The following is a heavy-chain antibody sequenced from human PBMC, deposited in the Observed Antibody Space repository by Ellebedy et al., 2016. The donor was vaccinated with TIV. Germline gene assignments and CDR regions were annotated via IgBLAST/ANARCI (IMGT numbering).Heavy chain of an antibody. CDR2: ISYDGSNK. D-gene: IGHD3-10*01. J-gene: IGHJ4*02. CDR3: AKAMVRGITKYYFDY. CDR1: GFTFSSYG. Sequence: PGGSLRLSCAASGFTFSSYGMHWVRQAPGKGLEWVAVISYDGSNKYYADSVKGRFTISRDNSKNTLYLQMNSLIAEDTAVYYCAKAMVRGITKYYFDYWGQGTLVTVSS. V-gene: IGHV3-30*18.